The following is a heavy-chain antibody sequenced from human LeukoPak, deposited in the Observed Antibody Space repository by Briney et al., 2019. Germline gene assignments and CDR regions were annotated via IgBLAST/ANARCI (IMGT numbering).Heavy chain of an antibody. J-gene: IGHJ6*03. CDR1: GFTFSSYY. V-gene: IGHV3-21*01. Sequence: GGSLRLSCAASGFTFSSYYMNWVRQAPGKGLEWVSSISSSSNYIYYADSVKGRFTISRDNAKNSVYLQMNSLRAEDTAVYYCARDPDYDFWSGFRIQVSMDVWGKGTTVTVPS. CDR3: ARDPDYDFWSGFRIQVSMDV. CDR2: ISSSSNYI. D-gene: IGHD3-3*01.